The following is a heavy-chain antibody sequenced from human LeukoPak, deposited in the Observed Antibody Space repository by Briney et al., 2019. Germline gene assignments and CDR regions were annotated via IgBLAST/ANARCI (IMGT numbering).Heavy chain of an antibody. Sequence: GGSLRLSCAASGFTFSSYAMYWVRQAPGKGLEWVSAVSGSGGSTYYADSVKGRFTISRDNSKNTLYLQVNSLRAEDRAVYYCAKTIRDQLLCSTDYWGQGTLVTVSS. D-gene: IGHD2-2*01. CDR2: VSGSGGST. CDR1: GFTFSSYA. V-gene: IGHV3-23*01. J-gene: IGHJ4*02. CDR3: AKTIRDQLLCSTDY.